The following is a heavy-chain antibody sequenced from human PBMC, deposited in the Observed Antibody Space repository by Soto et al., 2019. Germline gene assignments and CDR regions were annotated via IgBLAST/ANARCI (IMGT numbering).Heavy chain of an antibody. J-gene: IGHJ3*02. CDR1: GFRFTYYA. CDR3: ARSYSGSYPDAFDI. CDR2: ISYDGSNE. V-gene: IGHV3-30-3*01. Sequence: QVQLEESGGGVVRPGRSLRLSCAASGFRFTYYAFHWVRQAPGKGLEWVAVISYDGSNERYADPLEGRFTISRDDSKNMVYLQMNNLRPEDTAMYFCARSYSGSYPDAFDIWGQGTMVTVSS. D-gene: IGHD1-26*01.